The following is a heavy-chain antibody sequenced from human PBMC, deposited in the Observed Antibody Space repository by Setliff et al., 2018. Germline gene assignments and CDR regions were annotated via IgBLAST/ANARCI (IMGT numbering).Heavy chain of an antibody. D-gene: IGHD1-1*01. J-gene: IGHJ3*02. V-gene: IGHV4-34*01. CDR2: INHGGTT. Sequence: PSETLSLTCSVYGGSVSNYYWSWVRQTPEKGLEWIVEINHGGTTNYSPSLKNRVTISVDTSKNQFSLKLSSVTAADTAVYYCRQAVVGRDVFDIWGQGTVVTVSS. CDR1: GGSVSNYY. CDR3: RQAVVGRDVFDI.